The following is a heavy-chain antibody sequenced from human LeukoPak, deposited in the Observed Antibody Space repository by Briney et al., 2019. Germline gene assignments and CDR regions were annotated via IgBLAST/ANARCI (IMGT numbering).Heavy chain of an antibody. V-gene: IGHV3-23*01. Sequence: PGTSLRLSCAASGFTFSSTGMSWVRQAPGKGRYWVSTISGSGDNTHYAESVRGRFTISRDNSKNTMYLEMNSLRAEDTAIYYCARDAGTAWPFDYWGQGALITVSS. J-gene: IGHJ4*02. CDR3: ARDAGTAWPFDY. CDR1: GFTFSSTG. D-gene: IGHD2-21*02. CDR2: ISGSGDNT.